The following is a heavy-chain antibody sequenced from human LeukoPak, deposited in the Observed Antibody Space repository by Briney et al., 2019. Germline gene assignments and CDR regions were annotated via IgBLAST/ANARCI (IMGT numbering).Heavy chain of an antibody. CDR3: AREADYYDSSGLTDAFDI. J-gene: IGHJ3*02. D-gene: IGHD3-22*01. CDR1: GGSFSGYY. CDR2: IYYSGST. Sequence: SETLSLTCAVYGGSFSGYYWSWIRQPPGKGLEWIGYIYYSGSTYYNPSLKSRVTISVDTSKNQFSLKLSSVTAADTAVYYCAREADYYDSSGLTDAFDIWGQGTMVTVSS. V-gene: IGHV4-34*01.